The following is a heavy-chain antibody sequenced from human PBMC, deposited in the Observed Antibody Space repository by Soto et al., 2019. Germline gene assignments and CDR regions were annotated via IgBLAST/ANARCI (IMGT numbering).Heavy chain of an antibody. CDR1: GFTFSSYG. V-gene: IGHV3-30*18. D-gene: IGHD6-19*01. Sequence: GGSLRLSCAASGFTFSSYGMHWVRQAPGKGLEWVAVISYDGSNKYYADSVKGRFTISRDNSKNTLYLQMNSLRAEDTAVYYCAKLPGIAVAGTVDYWGQGNLVTVS. CDR2: ISYDGSNK. J-gene: IGHJ4*02. CDR3: AKLPGIAVAGTVDY.